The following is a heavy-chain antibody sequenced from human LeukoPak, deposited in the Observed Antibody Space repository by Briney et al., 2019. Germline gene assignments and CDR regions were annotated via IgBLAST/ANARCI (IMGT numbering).Heavy chain of an antibody. CDR3: ARELH. J-gene: IGHJ4*02. CDR2: IYSGGTT. Sequence: PGGSLRLSCAASGFTVSSNYMSWVRQAPGKGLEWVSVIYSGGTTNYADSVKGRFIISRDNSKYTLFLQMNSLGTEDTAVYYCARELHLGQGTLVTVSS. V-gene: IGHV3-66*02. CDR1: GFTVSSNY. D-gene: IGHD1-26*01.